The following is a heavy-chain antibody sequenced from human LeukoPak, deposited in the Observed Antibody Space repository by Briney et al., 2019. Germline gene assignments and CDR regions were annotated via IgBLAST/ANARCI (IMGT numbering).Heavy chain of an antibody. J-gene: IGHJ5*02. D-gene: IGHD1-26*01. CDR2: IYYSGST. CDR3: ARQGYTRTYPP. V-gene: IGHV4-39*01. CDR1: GGSISTSSDY. Sequence: SETLSLTCTVSGGSISTSSDYWGWIRQPPGKGLEWIGSIYYSGSTYYNPSLKSRLTISVDTSKNQFSLKLRSVTAADSAVYYCARQGYTRTYPPWGQGTLVTVSS.